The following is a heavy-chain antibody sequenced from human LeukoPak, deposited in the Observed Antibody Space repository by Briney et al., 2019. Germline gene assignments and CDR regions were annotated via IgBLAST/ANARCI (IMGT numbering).Heavy chain of an antibody. CDR1: GFKFDDYG. D-gene: IGHD3-22*01. CDR2: INWNGAWT. Sequence: GGSLRLSCAASGFKFDDYGMSWVRQAPGKGLEWVCDINWNGAWTGYADSVKGRFIISRDNAKNSLYLQMNSLRAEDTALYYCAGYYYDSSRGFDLWGQGTLVTVPA. CDR3: AGYYYDSSRGFDL. J-gene: IGHJ5*02. V-gene: IGHV3-20*04.